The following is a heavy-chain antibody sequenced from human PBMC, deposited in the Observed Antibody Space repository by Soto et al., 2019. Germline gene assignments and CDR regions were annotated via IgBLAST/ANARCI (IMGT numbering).Heavy chain of an antibody. J-gene: IGHJ6*02. Sequence: QAHLEQSGAELKRPGASVKVSCKASGYTFSDFDINCLRQASGQGPEWMGWMNAKSGDTFFAQRFQGKFNMTWDTSLSTAYMEVGSLTSDDTAIYYCARGNPFNYAGFDVWGQGTTVAVSS. CDR1: GYTFSDFD. CDR3: ARGNPFNYAGFDV. D-gene: IGHD3-16*01. CDR2: MNAKSGDT. V-gene: IGHV1-8*01.